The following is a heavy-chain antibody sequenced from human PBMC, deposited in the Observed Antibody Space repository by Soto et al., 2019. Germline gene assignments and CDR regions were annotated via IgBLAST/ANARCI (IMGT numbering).Heavy chain of an antibody. CDR2: IVVGSGNT. V-gene: IGHV1-58*01. D-gene: IGHD3-22*01. CDR3: AAVPYYYDTSGTYVDY. CDR1: GFTFPSSA. J-gene: IGHJ4*02. Sequence: QMQLVQSGPEVKKPGTSVKVSCKASGFTFPSSAVQWVRQARGQRLEWIARIVVGSGNTNYAQKCQVRLTISRDMSTNTAYMELSSLSSEDTAVYYCAAVPYYYDTSGTYVDYWGQGTLVTVSS.